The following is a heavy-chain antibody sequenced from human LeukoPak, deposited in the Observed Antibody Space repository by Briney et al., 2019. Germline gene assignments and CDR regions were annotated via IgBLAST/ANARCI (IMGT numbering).Heavy chain of an antibody. CDR3: ALLYMVTDFDY. V-gene: IGHV3-23*01. Sequence: PGGSLRLSCAASGFNFSSHAMSWVRQAPGKGLEWVSAISGSGGSTYYADSVKGRFTISRDNSKNTLYLQMNSLRAEDTAVYYCALLYMVTDFDYWGQGTLVTVSS. D-gene: IGHD5-18*01. J-gene: IGHJ4*02. CDR1: GFNFSSHA. CDR2: ISGSGGST.